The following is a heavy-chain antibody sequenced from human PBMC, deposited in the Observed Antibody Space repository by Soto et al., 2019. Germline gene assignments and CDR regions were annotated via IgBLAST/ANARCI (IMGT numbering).Heavy chain of an antibody. D-gene: IGHD2-21*01. CDR1: GYTFTSYY. V-gene: IGHV1-46*03. Sequence: QVQLVQSGAEVKKPGASVKVSCKASGYTFTSYYMHWVRQAPGQGLEWMGIINPSCASPSYAPKFQGRVTMTRDSSTSTVYMELSSLRAEDTAVYYCALYCGGDCYGNYWGQGTLVTVSS. J-gene: IGHJ4*02. CDR2: INPSCASP. CDR3: ALYCGGDCYGNY.